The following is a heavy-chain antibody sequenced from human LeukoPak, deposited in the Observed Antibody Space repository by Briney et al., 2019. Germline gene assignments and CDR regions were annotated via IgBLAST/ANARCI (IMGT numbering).Heavy chain of an antibody. CDR2: IYYSGST. V-gene: IGHV4-39*01. CDR3: ARHSAGKNAFDI. CDR1: GGSISSSSYY. Sequence: SETLSLTCTVSGGSISSSSYYWGWIRQPPGKGLEWIGSIYYSGSTYYNPSLKSRVTISVDTSKDQFSLKLSSVTAADTAVYYCARHSAGKNAFDIWGQGTMVTVSS. J-gene: IGHJ3*02.